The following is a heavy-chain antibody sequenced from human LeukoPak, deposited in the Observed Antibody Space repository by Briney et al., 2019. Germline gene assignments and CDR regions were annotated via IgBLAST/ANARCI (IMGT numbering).Heavy chain of an antibody. CDR2: IYYSGST. Sequence: SETLSPTCTVSGGSISSYYWSWIRQPPGKGLEWIGYIYYSGSTNYNPSLKSRVTISVDTSKNQFSLKLSSVTAADTAVYYCARVGEGYSSSWFYYYYMDVWGKGTTVTVSS. V-gene: IGHV4-59*01. J-gene: IGHJ6*03. CDR3: ARVGEGYSSSWFYYYYMDV. D-gene: IGHD6-13*01. CDR1: GGSISSYY.